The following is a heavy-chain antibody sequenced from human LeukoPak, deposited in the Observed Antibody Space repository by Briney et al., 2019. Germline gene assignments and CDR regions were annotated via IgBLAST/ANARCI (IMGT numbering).Heavy chain of an antibody. CDR3: AKDRGSYSGRNFDY. D-gene: IGHD1-26*01. CDR2: ISYDGSNK. J-gene: IGHJ4*02. V-gene: IGHV3-30-3*01. CDR1: GFTFSSYA. Sequence: GGSLRLSCAASGFTFSSYAMHWVRQAPGKGLEWVAVISYDGSNKYYADSVKGRFTISRDNAKNSLYLQMNSLRAEDTALYYCAKDRGSYSGRNFDYWGQGTLVTVSS.